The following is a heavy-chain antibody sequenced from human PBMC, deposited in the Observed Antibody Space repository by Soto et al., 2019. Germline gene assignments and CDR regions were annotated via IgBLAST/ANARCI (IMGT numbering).Heavy chain of an antibody. CDR1: GGSISSSSYY. D-gene: IGHD3-9*01. J-gene: IGHJ5*01. CDR3: ARHDWANSFAS. CDR2: IYYSGST. V-gene: IGHV4-39*01. Sequence: QLQLQESGPGLVKPSETLSLICTVSGGSISSSSYYWGWIRQRPGKGLEWIGSIYYSGSTYYNPSLKSRVTISVDTSKNQSSLRLSFVTAAASAVYCCARHDWANSFASRGQGTLVTVSS.